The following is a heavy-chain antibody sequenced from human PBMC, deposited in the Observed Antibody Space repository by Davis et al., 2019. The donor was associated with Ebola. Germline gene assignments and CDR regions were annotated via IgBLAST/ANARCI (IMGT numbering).Heavy chain of an antibody. CDR3: VRDLYGFDY. Sequence: GESLKISCSASGFTFSSLSMHWVRQAPGKRLEYVSVISNNGLSTYYADSVKGRSTISRDNSKNTLYLQMSSLRTEDTAVYYCVRDLYGFDYWGQGTLVTVSS. CDR2: ISNNGLST. J-gene: IGHJ4*02. V-gene: IGHV3-64D*08. CDR1: GFTFSSLS. D-gene: IGHD2-8*01.